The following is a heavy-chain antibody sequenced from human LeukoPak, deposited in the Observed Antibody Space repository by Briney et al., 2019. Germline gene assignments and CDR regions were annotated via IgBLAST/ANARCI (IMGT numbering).Heavy chain of an antibody. Sequence: PSETLSLTCAVSGSSISSGYYWGWIRQPPGKGLEWIGSIYHRGSTYYNASLQSRVTISVDTSKNQFSLKLSSVTAADTAVYYCASPENLPPAALDYWGQGTLVTVSS. J-gene: IGHJ4*02. V-gene: IGHV4-38-2*01. CDR1: GSSISSGYY. CDR3: ASPENLPPAALDY. CDR2: IYHRGST. D-gene: IGHD2-2*01.